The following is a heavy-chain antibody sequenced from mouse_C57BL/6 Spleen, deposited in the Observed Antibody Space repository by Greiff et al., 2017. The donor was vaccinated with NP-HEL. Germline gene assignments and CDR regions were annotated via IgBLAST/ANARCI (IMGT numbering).Heavy chain of an antibody. J-gene: IGHJ2*01. D-gene: IGHD1-1*01. V-gene: IGHV1-7*01. CDR3: ARIPITTVVDPLDY. Sequence: QVQLQQSGAELAKPGASVKLSCKASGYTFTSYWMHWVKQRPGQGLEWIGYINPSSGYTKYNQKFKDKATLTADKSSSTAYMQLISLTYADSAVYYCARIPITTVVDPLDYWGQGTTLTVSS. CDR1: GYTFTSYW. CDR2: INPSSGYT.